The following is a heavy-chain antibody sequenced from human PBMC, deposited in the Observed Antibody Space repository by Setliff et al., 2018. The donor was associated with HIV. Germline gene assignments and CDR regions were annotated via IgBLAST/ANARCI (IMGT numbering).Heavy chain of an antibody. J-gene: IGHJ3*01. CDR1: GYMILGYK. Sequence: GASVKVSCKAIGYMILGYKMNWVRQVPGQGLEWIGRISPNNGAAEYAPRFQGRVRMTLDTSISTAYLEIPSLTSDDAAVYYCARPRVFDSFDVWGQGTMVTVSS. V-gene: IGHV1-2*06. CDR3: ARPRVFDSFDV. CDR2: ISPNNGAA.